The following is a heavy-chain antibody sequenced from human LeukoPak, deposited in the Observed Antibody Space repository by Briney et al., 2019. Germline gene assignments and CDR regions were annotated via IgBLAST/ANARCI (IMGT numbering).Heavy chain of an antibody. V-gene: IGHV5-51*01. CDR1: GYIFTSYW. CDR3: ARLGYYDFWSGYYGSWFDP. J-gene: IGHJ5*02. D-gene: IGHD3-3*01. Sequence: GESLKISCKASGYIFTSYWIGWVRQMPGKGLEWMGIIYPGDSDTRYSPSFQGQVTISADKSISTAYLQWSSLKASDTAMYYCARLGYYDFWSGYYGSWFDPWGQGTLVTVSS. CDR2: IYPGDSDT.